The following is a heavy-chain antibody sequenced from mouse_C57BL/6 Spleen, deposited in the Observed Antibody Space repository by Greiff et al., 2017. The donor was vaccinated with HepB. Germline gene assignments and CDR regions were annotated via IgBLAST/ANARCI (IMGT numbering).Heavy chain of an antibody. J-gene: IGHJ2*01. CDR3: ARPTAQVFDY. Sequence: QVQLKQPGAELVRPGTSVKLSCKASGYTFTSYWMHWVKQRPGQGLEWIGVIDPSDSYTNYNQKFKGKATLTVDTSSSTAYMQLSSLTSEDSAVYYCARPTAQVFDYWGQGTTLTVSS. V-gene: IGHV1-59*01. D-gene: IGHD3-2*02. CDR2: IDPSDSYT. CDR1: GYTFTSYW.